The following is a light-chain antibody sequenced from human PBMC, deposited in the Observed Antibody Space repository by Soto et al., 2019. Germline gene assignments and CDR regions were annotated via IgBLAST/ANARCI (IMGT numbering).Light chain of an antibody. Sequence: DIVLTQSPGTLSLSPGERATLSCRASQSVPRTYLAWYQQRPGQAPCLLIYGASSRATGIPDRFSGSGSGTDFTLTISRLEPEDFGVYYCQQYGSSHWTFGQGTKVEIK. CDR1: QSVPRTY. V-gene: IGKV3-20*01. CDR3: QQYGSSHWT. CDR2: GAS. J-gene: IGKJ1*01.